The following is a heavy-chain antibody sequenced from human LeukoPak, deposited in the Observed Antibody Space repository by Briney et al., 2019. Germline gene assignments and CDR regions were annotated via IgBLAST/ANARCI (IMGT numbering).Heavy chain of an antibody. Sequence: SETLSLTCSVSGGSTGSGVYHWSWIRQHPGKGLEWIGYISYSGSTYYNPSLKSRVTISVDTSKNQFSLKLSSVTAADTAVYYCARESYSDSGSSSFDYWGQGTLVTVSS. CDR1: GGSTGSGVYH. CDR3: ARESYSDSGSSSFDY. J-gene: IGHJ4*02. CDR2: ISYSGST. D-gene: IGHD3-10*01. V-gene: IGHV4-31*03.